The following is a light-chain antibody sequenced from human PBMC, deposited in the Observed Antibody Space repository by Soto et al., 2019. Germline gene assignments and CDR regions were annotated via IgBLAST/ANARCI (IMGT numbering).Light chain of an antibody. V-gene: IGKV3-15*01. CDR2: GAS. J-gene: IGKJ1*01. CDR3: QQYNNWPPDRT. CDR1: QSVGSN. Sequence: EIVMTQSPATLSVSPGERATLSCRASQSVGSNLAWYQQKRGQAPRLLIYGASTRATGIPARFSGSGSGPEFTLTISSLQSQDFAIYFCQQYNNWPPDRTFGQGTKVEIK.